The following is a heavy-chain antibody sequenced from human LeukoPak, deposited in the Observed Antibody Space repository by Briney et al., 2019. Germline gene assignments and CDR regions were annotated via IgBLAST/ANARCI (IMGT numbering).Heavy chain of an antibody. CDR3: AKPAHIVVVTAIRDSADAFDI. D-gene: IGHD2-21*02. J-gene: IGHJ3*02. CDR1: GVTLSSYA. Sequence: GGSLRLSCAASGVTLSSYAMSWARQAPGKGLEWVSGISSSGSGGNTYYADSVKGRFTISRDSSKDTLFLHMNTLRAEDTAIYYCAKPAHIVVVTAIRDSADAFDIWGQGTMVTVSS. CDR2: ISSSGSGGNT. V-gene: IGHV3-23*01.